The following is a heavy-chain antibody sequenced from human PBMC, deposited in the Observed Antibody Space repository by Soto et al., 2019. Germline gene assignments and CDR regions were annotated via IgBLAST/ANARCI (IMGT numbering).Heavy chain of an antibody. CDR2: ISSSSSTI. V-gene: IGHV3-48*01. D-gene: IGHD3-3*01. J-gene: IGHJ6*03. CDR1: GFTFSSYS. CDR3: AREEATTIFGVVTSLLQGNYMDV. Sequence: GGSLRLSCAASGFTFSSYSMNWVRQAPGKGLEWVSYISSSSSTIYYADSVKGRFTISRDNAKNSLYLQMNSLRAEDTAVYYCAREEATTIFGVVTSLLQGNYMDVWGKGTTVTVSS.